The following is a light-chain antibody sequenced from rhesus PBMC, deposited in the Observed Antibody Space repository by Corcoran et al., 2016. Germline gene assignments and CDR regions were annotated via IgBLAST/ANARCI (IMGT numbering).Light chain of an antibody. CDR3: QQYNSLPFT. Sequence: DIQMTQSPSSVSASVGDRVTITCRASQGISSYLAWYQQKPGKAPKLLIYYATTLQSGVPSRLSGSGSWTDFTLPLRSLQPEDFATYYCQQYNSLPFTFGPVTKLDIQ. CDR1: QGISSY. CDR2: YAT. V-gene: IGKV1-25*01. J-gene: IGKJ3*01.